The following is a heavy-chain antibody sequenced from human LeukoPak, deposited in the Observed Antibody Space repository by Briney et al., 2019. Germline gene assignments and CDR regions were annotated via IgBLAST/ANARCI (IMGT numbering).Heavy chain of an antibody. CDR1: GITFSNAW. CDR3: TAGGGFTDFDY. D-gene: IGHD3-16*01. CDR2: IKSKSNGGTT. J-gene: IGHJ4*02. V-gene: IGHV3-15*01. Sequence: GSLRLSCAASGITFSNAWMRWVRQAPGKGLEWVGRIKSKSNGGTTDYAAPVKGRFTISRDDSKTTLYLQINSLKTEDTAVYYCTAGGGFTDFDYWGQGTLVTVSS.